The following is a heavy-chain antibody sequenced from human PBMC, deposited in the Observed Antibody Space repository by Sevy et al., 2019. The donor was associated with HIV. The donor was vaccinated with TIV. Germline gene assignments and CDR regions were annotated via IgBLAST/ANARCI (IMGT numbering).Heavy chain of an antibody. V-gene: IGHV3-66*01. J-gene: IGHJ6*02. CDR1: GFTFGDYG. CDR3: ARDSPMTTVVTVGYYGMDV. D-gene: IGHD4-17*01. Sequence: GGSLRLSCAASGFTFGDYGFHWVRQSPGKGLEWVSVIYSGGSTYYADSVKDRFSISRDNSKNTLYLQMSSLRAEDTAVYYCARDSPMTTVVTVGYYGMDVWGQGTTVTVSS. CDR2: IYSGGST.